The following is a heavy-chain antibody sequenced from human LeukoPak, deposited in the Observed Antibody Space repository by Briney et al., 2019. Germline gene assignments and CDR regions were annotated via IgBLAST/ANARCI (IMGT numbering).Heavy chain of an antibody. Sequence: PSETLSLTCTVSGGSISSYYWSWIRQPAGKGLEWIGRIYTSESTNYNPSLKSRVTMSVDTSKNQFSLKLSSVTAADTAVYYCARGAPRGAAGTLEWMGWGQGTLVTVSS. CDR2: IYTSEST. CDR1: GGSISSYY. CDR3: ARGAPRGAAGTLEWMG. J-gene: IGHJ4*02. D-gene: IGHD6-13*01. V-gene: IGHV4-4*07.